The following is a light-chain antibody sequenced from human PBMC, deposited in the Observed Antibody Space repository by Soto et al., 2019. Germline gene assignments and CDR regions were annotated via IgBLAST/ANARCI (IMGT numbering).Light chain of an antibody. Sequence: QAVVTQEPSLTVSPGGTVTLTCGSSTGAVTSGHYPYWFQQKPGQAPRTLIYDISNKHSWAPVRFSGSLLGGKAALTLSGAQPEDEAEYYCLLYYSGARVFGGGTQLTVL. J-gene: IGLJ2*01. V-gene: IGLV7-46*01. CDR2: DIS. CDR3: LLYYSGARV. CDR1: TGAVTSGHY.